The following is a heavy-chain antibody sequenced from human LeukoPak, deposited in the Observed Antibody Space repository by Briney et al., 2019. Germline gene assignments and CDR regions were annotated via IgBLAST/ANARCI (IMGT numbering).Heavy chain of an antibody. J-gene: IGHJ4*02. CDR3: ARDWSRYSSSYEAGKWYFDY. Sequence: SQTLSLTCAISGDSVSSNSAAWNWIRQSPSRGLEWLGRTYYRSKWYNDYAVSVKSRITINPDTSKNQFSLQLNSVTPEDTAVYYCARDWSRYSSSYEAGKWYFDYWGQGTLVTVSS. D-gene: IGHD6-13*01. CDR2: TYYRSKWYN. CDR1: GDSVSSNSAA. V-gene: IGHV6-1*01.